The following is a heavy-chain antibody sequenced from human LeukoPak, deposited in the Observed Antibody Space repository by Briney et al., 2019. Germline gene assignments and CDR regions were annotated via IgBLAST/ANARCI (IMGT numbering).Heavy chain of an antibody. CDR1: GGSFSGYY. J-gene: IGHJ4*02. CDR3: ERSPLRGIAVAGTFDY. V-gene: IGHV4-34*01. CDR2: INHSGST. Sequence: SEALSLTCAVYGGSFSGYYWSWIRQPPGKGLEWIGEINHSGSTNYNPSLKSRVTISVDTSKNQFSLKLSSVTAADTAVYYCERSPLRGIAVAGTFDYWGQGTLVTVSS. D-gene: IGHD6-19*01.